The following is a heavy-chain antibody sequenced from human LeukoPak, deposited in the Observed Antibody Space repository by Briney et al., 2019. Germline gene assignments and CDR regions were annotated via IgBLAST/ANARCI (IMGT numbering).Heavy chain of an antibody. J-gene: IGHJ5*02. CDR3: VRRNYLSSRIDP. CDR2: FYYNGAA. V-gene: IGHV4-61*05. Sequence: SETLSLTCTVSGGSISTSDYLWAWVRQAPGKELEWIGDFYYNGAAYYNGVTSYSPSLRSRVTISVDTSKNHFSLDLTSVSAADTAVYYCVRRNYLSSRIDPWGQGTLVTVSS. D-gene: IGHD3-16*01. CDR1: GGSISTSDYL.